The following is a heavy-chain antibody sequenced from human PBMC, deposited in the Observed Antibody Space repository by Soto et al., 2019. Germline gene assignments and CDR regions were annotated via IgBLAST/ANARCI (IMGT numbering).Heavy chain of an antibody. D-gene: IGHD2-21*02. CDR1: GNTFSNYY. J-gene: IGHJ4*02. V-gene: IGHV1-46*03. Sequence: QVQLVQSGAEVKKPGASVKVSCKASGNTFSNYYIHWVRQAPGQGLEWMGTINPSGGHTTYAQKFVGIVTLTRDTSPSTPYMELNSLRAEDTAVYYCASGGHVVVVTAAFDEWCQGTLFTVS. CDR3: ASGGHVVVVTAAFDE. CDR2: INPSGGHT.